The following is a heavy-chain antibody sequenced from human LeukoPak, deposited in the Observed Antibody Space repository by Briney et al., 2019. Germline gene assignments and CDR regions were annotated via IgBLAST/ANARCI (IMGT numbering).Heavy chain of an antibody. V-gene: IGHV4-4*02. Sequence: PSETLSLTCAVSGGSISSSNWWSWVRQPPGKGLEWIGEIYHSGSTDYNPSLKSRVTISVDKSKNQFSLKLSSVTAADTAVYYCASMSSGGYYFDYWGQGTLVTVSS. CDR3: ASMSSGGYYFDY. CDR1: GGSISSSNW. D-gene: IGHD6-19*01. CDR2: IYHSGST. J-gene: IGHJ4*02.